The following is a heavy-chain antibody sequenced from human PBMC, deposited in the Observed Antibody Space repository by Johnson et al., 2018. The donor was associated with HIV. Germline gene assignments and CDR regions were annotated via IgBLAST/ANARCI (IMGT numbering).Heavy chain of an antibody. CDR3: ARLPVTTNSEDAFDI. CDR2: ISYDGSNK. V-gene: IGHV3-30*04. D-gene: IGHD4-17*01. Sequence: QVQLVESGGGVVQPGRSLRLSCAASGFTFSSYAMHWVRQAPGKGLEWVALISYDGSNKYHADSVKGRFTISRDNSKNTLFVQMNSLRAEDTAIYYCARLPVTTNSEDAFDIWGQGTMVTVSS. CDR1: GFTFSSYA. J-gene: IGHJ3*02.